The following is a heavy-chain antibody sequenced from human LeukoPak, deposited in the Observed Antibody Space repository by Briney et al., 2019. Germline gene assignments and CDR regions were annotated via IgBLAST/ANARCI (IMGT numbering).Heavy chain of an antibody. CDR1: GYTFTGYY. Sequence: ASVKVSCKASGYTFTGYYMHWVRQAPGQGLEWMGWINPNSGGTNYAQKFQGRVTMTRDTSISTAYMELSRLRCDDTAVYYCARVGIAAAEGWFDYWGQGTLVTVSS. D-gene: IGHD6-13*01. V-gene: IGHV1-2*02. CDR3: ARVGIAAAEGWFDY. J-gene: IGHJ4*02. CDR2: INPNSGGT.